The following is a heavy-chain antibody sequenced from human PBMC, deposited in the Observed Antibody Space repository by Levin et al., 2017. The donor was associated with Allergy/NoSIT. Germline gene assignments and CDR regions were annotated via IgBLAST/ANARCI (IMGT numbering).Heavy chain of an antibody. V-gene: IGHV3-23*01. J-gene: IGHJ4*01. CDR1: GFTFTSYA. Sequence: GESLKISCAASGFTFTSYAMAWVRQAPGKGLEWVASITGSAATTYYADSVKGRFTISKANPKNALVLQMNSLRPEDTADYYCAKDRRFTVTADFDNWGHGTRVTVAS. D-gene: IGHD4-17*01. CDR2: ITGSAATT. CDR3: AKDRRFTVTADFDN.